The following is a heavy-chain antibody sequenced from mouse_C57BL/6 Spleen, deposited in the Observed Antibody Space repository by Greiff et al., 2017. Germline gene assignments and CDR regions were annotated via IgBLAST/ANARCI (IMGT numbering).Heavy chain of an antibody. CDR3: ARQNLLRGFAY. J-gene: IGHJ3*01. D-gene: IGHD3-2*02. CDR1: GYTFTSYW. V-gene: IGHV1-69*01. CDR2: IDPSDSYT. Sequence: QVQLQQPGAELVMPGASVKLSCKASGYTFTSYWMHWVKQRPGQGLEWIGEIDPSDSYTNYNQKFKGKSTLTVDKSSSTAYMQLSSLTSEDSAVYYCARQNLLRGFAYWGQGTLVTVSA.